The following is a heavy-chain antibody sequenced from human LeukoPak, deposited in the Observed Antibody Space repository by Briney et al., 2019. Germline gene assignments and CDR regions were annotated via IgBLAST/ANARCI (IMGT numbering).Heavy chain of an antibody. D-gene: IGHD1-26*01. Sequence: ASVKVSCKASGYTFTDFGVSWVRQAPGQGLEWMGWISAYNGNTNYVQKFQGRVTMTTDISTSTAYMELRSLRSDDTAVYYCAKVRLVGATDDTAFDYWGQGTLVTVSS. J-gene: IGHJ4*02. CDR3: AKVRLVGATDDTAFDY. V-gene: IGHV1-18*01. CDR1: GYTFTDFG. CDR2: ISAYNGNT.